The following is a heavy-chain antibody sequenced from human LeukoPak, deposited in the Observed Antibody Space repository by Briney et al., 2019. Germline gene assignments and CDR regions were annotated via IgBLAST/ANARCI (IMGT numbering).Heavy chain of an antibody. D-gene: IGHD6-13*01. Sequence: GGSLRLSCAASGFTFSSYWMHWVRQAPGKGLEWVSSISSSSSYIYYADSVKGRFTISRDNAKNSLYLQMNSLRAEDTAVYYCARGAAAGKDYWGQGTLVTVSS. CDR1: GFTFSSYW. CDR3: ARGAAAGKDY. CDR2: ISSSSSYI. J-gene: IGHJ4*02. V-gene: IGHV3-21*01.